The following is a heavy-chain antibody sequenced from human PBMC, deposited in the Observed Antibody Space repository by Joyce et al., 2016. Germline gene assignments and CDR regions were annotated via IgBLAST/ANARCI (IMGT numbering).Heavy chain of an antibody. V-gene: IGHV4-39*01. CDR2: MSSRGTT. J-gene: IGHJ4*02. CDR3: ARHLGGSYHFDY. CDR1: GGSINSESYY. D-gene: IGHD3-16*02. Sequence: QLQLKESGPGLVKPSETLSLSCTVSGGSINSESYYWGWVRQSSVKGLELIGSMSSRGTTYYNPPLRSRVTMSVDTSENQFSLRLSSVTATDTATYYCARHLGGSYHFDYWGPGALVTVSS.